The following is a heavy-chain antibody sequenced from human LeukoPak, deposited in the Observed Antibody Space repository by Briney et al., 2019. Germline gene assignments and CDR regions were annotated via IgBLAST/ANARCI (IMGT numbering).Heavy chain of an antibody. V-gene: IGHV4-4*09. J-gene: IGHJ5*02. CDR2: IFTSGST. CDR3: ARHLSPSASFDP. D-gene: IGHD2/OR15-2a*01. Sequence: SSETLSLTCTVSGGSISSYYWSWIRQPPGKGLERIGYIFTSGSTSYNPSLKSRVTISVDTSKNQFSLRLSSVTAADTAVYYCARHLSPSASFDPWGQGTLVTVSS. CDR1: GGSISSYY.